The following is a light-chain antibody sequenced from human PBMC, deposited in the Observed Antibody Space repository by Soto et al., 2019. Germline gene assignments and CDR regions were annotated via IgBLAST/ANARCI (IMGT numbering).Light chain of an antibody. V-gene: IGKV3-20*01. Sequence: EIVFTQSPGTLSLSPGERATLSCRASQSVRSRYFAWYQQKPGQAPRLLIYAAFRETGTPERFSCSGAGPECTRTISRLEPEDVAVDCCQQYVKSTWTFCQGTKVDIK. CDR2: AA. J-gene: IGKJ1*01. CDR1: QSVRSRY. CDR3: QQYVKSTWT.